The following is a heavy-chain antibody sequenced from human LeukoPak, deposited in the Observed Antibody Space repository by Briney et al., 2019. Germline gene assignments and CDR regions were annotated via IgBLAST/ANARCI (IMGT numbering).Heavy chain of an antibody. J-gene: IGHJ4*02. CDR3: ARVEDYDILTGFDY. Sequence: GGSLRLSCAASGFTFSSYSMNWVRQAPGKGLEWVSYISSSSSTIYYADSVKGRFTISKDNAKNSLYLQMNSLRAEDTAVYYCARVEDYDILTGFDYWGQGTLVTVSS. CDR1: GFTFSSYS. CDR2: ISSSSSTI. D-gene: IGHD3-9*01. V-gene: IGHV3-48*01.